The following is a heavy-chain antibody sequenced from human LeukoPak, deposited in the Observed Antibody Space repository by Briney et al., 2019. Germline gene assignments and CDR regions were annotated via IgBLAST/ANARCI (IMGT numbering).Heavy chain of an antibody. V-gene: IGHV4-39*07. Sequence: SETLSLTCTVSGGSISSSSYYWGWIRQPPGKGLEWTGEINHSGSTNYNPSLKGRVTISVDTSKNQFSLKLSSVTAADTAVYYCARGGGSSWYSPYYYYYYMDVWGKGTTVTVSS. CDR2: INHSGST. D-gene: IGHD6-13*01. J-gene: IGHJ6*03. CDR3: ARGGGSSWYSPYYYYYYMDV. CDR1: GGSISSSSYY.